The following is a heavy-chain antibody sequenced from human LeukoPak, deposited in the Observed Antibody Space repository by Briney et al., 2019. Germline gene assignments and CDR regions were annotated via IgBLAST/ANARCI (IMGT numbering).Heavy chain of an antibody. CDR3: ARGGQWLAPDP. J-gene: IGHJ5*02. D-gene: IGHD6-19*01. Sequence: ASVKVSCKASGYTFPSYFMHWVRQAPGQGLEWMGIINPTGGSTTYAQKFQGRVTMTRDTSTSTVYMELSSLRSDDTAVYYCARGGQWLAPDPWGQGTLVTVSS. CDR1: GYTFPSYF. CDR2: INPTGGST. V-gene: IGHV1-46*01.